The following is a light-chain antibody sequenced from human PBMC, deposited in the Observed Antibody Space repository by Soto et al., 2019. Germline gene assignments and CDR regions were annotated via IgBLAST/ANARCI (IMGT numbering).Light chain of an antibody. CDR2: GAS. Sequence: EIVMTQSPATLSVSPGERATLYCRASQSVSSNLGWYQHKPGQAPRLLIYGASTRATGIPARFSGSGSGTDFTLTISGLQSEDFAVYYCQQYNDWPPGYTFGQGTNVEIK. J-gene: IGKJ2*01. CDR1: QSVSSN. CDR3: QQYNDWPPGYT. V-gene: IGKV3-15*01.